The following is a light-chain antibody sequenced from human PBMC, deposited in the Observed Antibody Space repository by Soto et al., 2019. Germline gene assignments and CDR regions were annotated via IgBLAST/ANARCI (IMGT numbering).Light chain of an antibody. Sequence: EIVLTQSPGTLSLSPGERATLSCRASQSVTTDLAWYQQKPGQAPRLLIYGASSRATGIPGRFSGSGSGTDFTLTIGRLESEDFAVYYCQQYDSSPQTFGQGTKVEIK. CDR2: GAS. V-gene: IGKV3-20*01. CDR1: QSVTTD. CDR3: QQYDSSPQT. J-gene: IGKJ1*01.